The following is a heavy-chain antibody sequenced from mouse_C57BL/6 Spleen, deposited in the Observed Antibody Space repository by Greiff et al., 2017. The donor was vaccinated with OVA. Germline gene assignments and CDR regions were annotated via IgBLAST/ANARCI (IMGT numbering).Heavy chain of an antibody. V-gene: IGHV1-55*01. Sequence: QVQLKQPGAELVKPGASVKMSCKASGYTFPSSWITWVKQRPGQGLEWIGDIYPGSGSPNYNEKFKSKATLTVDTSSSTAYMPLSSLTSEDSAVYYCARYYSNYGGAWFAYWGQGTLVTVSA. CDR2: IYPGSGSP. D-gene: IGHD2-5*01. J-gene: IGHJ3*01. CDR3: ARYYSNYGGAWFAY. CDR1: GYTFPSSW.